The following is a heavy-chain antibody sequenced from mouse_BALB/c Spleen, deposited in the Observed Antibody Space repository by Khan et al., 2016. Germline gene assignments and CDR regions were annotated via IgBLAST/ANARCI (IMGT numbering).Heavy chain of an antibody. D-gene: IGHD1-1*01. CDR1: GFDFSRYW. J-gene: IGHJ4*01. V-gene: IGHV4-2*02. Sequence: EVKLLESGGGLVQPGGSLNLSCAASGFDFSRYWMSWARQAPGKGQEWIGEINPGSSTINYTPSLKDKFIISRDNAKNTLYLQMSKVRSEDTALYYCARSSHYAVDYWGQGTSVTVSS. CDR2: INPGSSTI. CDR3: ARSSHYAVDY.